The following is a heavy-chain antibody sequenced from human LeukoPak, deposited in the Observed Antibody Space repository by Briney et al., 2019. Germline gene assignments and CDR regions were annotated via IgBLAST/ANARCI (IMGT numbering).Heavy chain of an antibody. CDR3: ARVNRKSAYYYDSTTRDY. CDR2: IYSGGST. V-gene: IGHV3-53*01. CDR1: GFTVSSNY. J-gene: IGHJ4*02. Sequence: PGGSLRLSCAASGFTVSSNYMSWVRQAPGKGLEWVSVIYSGGSTYYADSVKGRFTISRDNSKNTLYLQMNSLRAEDTAVYYCARVNRKSAYYYDSTTRDYWGQGTLVTVSS. D-gene: IGHD3-22*01.